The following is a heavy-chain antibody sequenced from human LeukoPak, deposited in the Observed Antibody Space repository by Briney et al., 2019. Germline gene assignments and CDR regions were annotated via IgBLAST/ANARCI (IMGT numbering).Heavy chain of an antibody. D-gene: IGHD3-10*01. CDR2: IYYSGST. V-gene: IGHV4-59*01. CDR3: ARDLNGDYYFDY. J-gene: IGHJ4*02. CDR1: GDSISSYY. Sequence: SETLSLTCTVSGDSISSYYWSWVRQPPGKGLEWIGYIYYSGSTNYNPSLKSRVTISVDTSKNQFSLKLSSVTAADTAVYYCARDLNGDYYFDYWGQGTLVTVSS.